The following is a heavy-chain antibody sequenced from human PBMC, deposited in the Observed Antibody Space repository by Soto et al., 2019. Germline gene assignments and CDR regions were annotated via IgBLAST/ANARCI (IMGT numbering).Heavy chain of an antibody. CDR3: ARVGGGVYYYYYGMDV. J-gene: IGHJ6*02. CDR1: GXSFTSYW. D-gene: IGHD2-8*02. CDR2: IDPSDSYT. V-gene: IGHV5-10-1*01. Sequence: KVSCKASGXSFTSYWISWVRQMPGKGLEWMGRIDPSDSYTDYSPSFQGHVTISADKSISTAYLQWSSLKASDTAMYYCARVGGGVYYYYYGMDVWGQGTTVTVSS.